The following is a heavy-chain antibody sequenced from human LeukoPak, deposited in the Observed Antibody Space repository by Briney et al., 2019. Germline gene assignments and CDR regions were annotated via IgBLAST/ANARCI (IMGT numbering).Heavy chain of an antibody. CDR2: IIPILGIA. CDR3: ARDRYGVPAAMTSRAFDI. CDR1: VGTFSSYT. D-gene: IGHD2-2*01. Sequence: SVKVSCKASVGTFSSYTSSWVRQAPAQGLEGMGRIIPILGIANYAQKFQGRVTINANKSTSTAYMELSSLRSEDKAVYYCARDRYGVPAAMTSRAFDIWGQGTMVTVSS. V-gene: IGHV1-69*04. J-gene: IGHJ3*02.